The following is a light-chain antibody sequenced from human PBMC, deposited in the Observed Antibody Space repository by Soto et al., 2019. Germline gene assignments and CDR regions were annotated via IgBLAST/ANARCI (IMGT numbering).Light chain of an antibody. CDR2: EGS. CDR3: CSYVGARTYV. V-gene: IGLV2-23*01. Sequence: QSALTQPASVSGSPGQSITISCSGSISDVGSSGPVSWYQHHPGQVPKLIIYEGSRWPSGVSSRFSGSKTGNTASLTITGLQAEDEANYYCCSYVGARTYVFGTGTKVTVL. CDR1: ISDVGSSGP. J-gene: IGLJ1*01.